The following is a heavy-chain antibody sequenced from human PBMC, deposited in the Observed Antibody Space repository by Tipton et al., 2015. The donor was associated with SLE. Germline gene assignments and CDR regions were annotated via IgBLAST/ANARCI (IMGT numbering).Heavy chain of an antibody. D-gene: IGHD4-17*01. Sequence: TLSLTCAVYGGSFSIYYWSWIRQPPGKGLEWIGEINHSGSTNYNPSLKSRVTISVDKSKNQFSLKLSSVTAADTAVYYCARGTVTYYFDYWGQGTLVTVSS. CDR1: GGSFSIYY. V-gene: IGHV4-34*01. CDR3: ARGTVTYYFDY. J-gene: IGHJ4*02. CDR2: INHSGST.